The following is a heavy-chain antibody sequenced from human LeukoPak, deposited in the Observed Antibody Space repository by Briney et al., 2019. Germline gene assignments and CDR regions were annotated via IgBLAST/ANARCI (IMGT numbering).Heavy chain of an antibody. CDR2: INSDGSST. V-gene: IGHV3-74*01. D-gene: IGHD2-21*02. CDR3: ARDPRYCGGDCYPFDY. CDR1: GFIFSRYW. J-gene: IGHJ4*02. Sequence: GGSLRLSCAASGFIFSRYWMNWVRQAPGQGPVWVSRINSDGSSTSYADSVQGRFTISRDNAKNTLYLQMNRLRADDTAVYYCARDPRYCGGDCYPFDYWGQGTLVTVSS.